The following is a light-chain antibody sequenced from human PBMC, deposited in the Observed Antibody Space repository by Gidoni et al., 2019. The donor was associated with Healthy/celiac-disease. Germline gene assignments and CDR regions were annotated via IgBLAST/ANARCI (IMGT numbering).Light chain of an antibody. J-gene: IGKJ4*01. V-gene: IGKV3-11*01. CDR3: QQRSNWPRMLT. CDR1: QSVSSY. CDR2: DAS. Sequence: EIVFTQSAATLSVSPGERATLSCRASQSVSSYLAWYQQKPGQAPRLLIYDASNRATGIPARFSGSGSGTDFTLTISSLEPEDFAVYYCQQRSNWPRMLTFGGGTKVEIK.